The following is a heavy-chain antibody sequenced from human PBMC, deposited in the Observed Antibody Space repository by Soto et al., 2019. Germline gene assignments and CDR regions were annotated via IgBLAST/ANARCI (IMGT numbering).Heavy chain of an antibody. D-gene: IGHD6-13*01. J-gene: IGHJ4*01. CDR3: TIHWITVAGRLFDY. CDR2: VYYSGIT. CDR1: GASVTSGSYY. Sequence: SETLSLTYSVSGASVTSGSYYWSWIRQPPGKGLEWIGYVYYSGITNYNPSLKSRVTISVDTSKNHFSLKLNSVTAADTAVYYCTIHWITVAGRLFDYCGHGTLVIVSS. V-gene: IGHV4-61*03.